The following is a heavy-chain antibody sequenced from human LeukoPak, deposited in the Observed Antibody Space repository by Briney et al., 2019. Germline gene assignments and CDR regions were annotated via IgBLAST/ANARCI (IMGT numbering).Heavy chain of an antibody. CDR2: IRSKAYGGTT. CDR3: TRDSRSGYSSRGGDY. J-gene: IGHJ4*02. V-gene: IGHV3-49*04. Sequence: GGSLRLSCTASGFNFGDYAMSWVRQAPGKGLEWVGFIRSKAYGGTTEYAASVKGRFTISRDDSKSIAYLQMNSLETEDTGVYYCTRDSRSGYSSRGGDYWGQGTLVTVSS. D-gene: IGHD6-13*01. CDR1: GFNFGDYA.